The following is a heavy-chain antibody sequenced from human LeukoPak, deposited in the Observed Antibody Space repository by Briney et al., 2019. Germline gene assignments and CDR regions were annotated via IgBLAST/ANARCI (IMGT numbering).Heavy chain of an antibody. CDR2: INPSGGNT. D-gene: IGHD6-19*01. V-gene: IGHV1-46*01. CDR3: ARDLAAAGSSYSSGWYLGYYFDY. CDR1: GYTFTSYY. J-gene: IGHJ4*02. Sequence: ASVKVSCKASGYTFTSYYMHWVRQAPGQGLEWMGIINPSGGNTNYAQKLQGRVTMTTDTSTSTAYMELRSLRSDDTAVYYCARDLAAAGSSYSSGWYLGYYFDYWGQGTLVTVSS.